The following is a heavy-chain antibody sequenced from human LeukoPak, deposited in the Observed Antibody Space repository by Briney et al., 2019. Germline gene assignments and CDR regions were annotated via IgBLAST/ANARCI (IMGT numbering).Heavy chain of an antibody. CDR1: GGSFSGYY. V-gene: IGHV4-34*01. J-gene: IGHJ5*02. D-gene: IGHD3-22*01. CDR2: INHSGST. CDR3: ARGRIYYDSSGYYVRAMNWFDP. Sequence: PSETLSLTCAVYGGSFSGYYWSWIRQPPGKGLEWIGEINHSGSTNYNPSLKSRVTISVDTSKNQFSLKLSSVTAADTAVYYCARGRIYYDSSGYYVRAMNWFDPWGQGTLVTVSS.